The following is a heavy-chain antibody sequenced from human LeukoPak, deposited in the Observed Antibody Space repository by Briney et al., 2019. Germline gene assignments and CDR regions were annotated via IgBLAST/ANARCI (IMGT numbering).Heavy chain of an antibody. J-gene: IGHJ4*02. CDR3: ARGAWDYGGHKPDY. D-gene: IGHD4-23*01. CDR2: IYYSGST. Sequence: SETLSLTCTVTGGSITYYYWSWIRQPPGKGLEWIGYIYYSGSTNYNPSLKSRVTISVDTSKNQFSLKLSSVTAADTAVYYCARGAWDYGGHKPDYWGQGTLVTVSS. V-gene: IGHV4-59*01. CDR1: GGSITYYY.